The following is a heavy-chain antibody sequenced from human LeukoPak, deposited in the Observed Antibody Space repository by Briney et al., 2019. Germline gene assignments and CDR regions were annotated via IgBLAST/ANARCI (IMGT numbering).Heavy chain of an antibody. V-gene: IGHV5-51*01. CDR1: GYSFTSYW. J-gene: IGHJ3*02. CDR3: ARHPWGYYDSSGYPRDAFDI. D-gene: IGHD3-22*01. CDR2: IYPGDSDT. Sequence: GASLQISCKGSGYSFTSYWIGWVRPLPGKGLEWMGIIYPGDSDTRYSPSFQGQVTISADKSISTAYLQWSSLKASDTAMYYCARHPWGYYDSSGYPRDAFDIWGQGTMVTVSS.